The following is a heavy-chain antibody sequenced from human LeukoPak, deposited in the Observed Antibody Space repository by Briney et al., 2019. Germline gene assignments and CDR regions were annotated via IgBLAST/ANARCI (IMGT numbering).Heavy chain of an antibody. J-gene: IGHJ4*02. CDR1: GFTFDDYA. V-gene: IGHV3-9*01. CDR2: ISWNSGSI. Sequence: GGSLRLSCAASGFTFDDYAMHWVRQAPGKGLEWVSGISWNSGSIGYADSVKGRFTISRDNAKNSLYLQMNSLRAEDTALYYCAKGLDYYDSSGLGYWGQGTLVTVSS. CDR3: AKGLDYYDSSGLGY. D-gene: IGHD3-22*01.